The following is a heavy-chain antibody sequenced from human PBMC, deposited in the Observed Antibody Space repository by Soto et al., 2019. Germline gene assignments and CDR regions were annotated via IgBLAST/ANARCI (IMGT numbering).Heavy chain of an antibody. Sequence: GESLKISCKTSGYSFTSHWIGWVRQMPGNGLEWMGIIYPGDSDTRYSPSFQGQVTISADKSINTAYLQWTSLKASDTAMYYCARNDYNCNSVDYWGQGTLVTVSS. J-gene: IGHJ4*02. CDR2: IYPGDSDT. D-gene: IGHD4-4*01. CDR3: ARNDYNCNSVDY. V-gene: IGHV5-51*01. CDR1: GYSFTSHW.